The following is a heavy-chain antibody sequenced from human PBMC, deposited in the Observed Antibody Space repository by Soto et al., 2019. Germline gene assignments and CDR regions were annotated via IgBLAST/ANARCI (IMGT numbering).Heavy chain of an antibody. Sequence: KTSETLSLTCTVSGGSVTSDEDYWSWIRQSPGKGLEWIGYISNSGSTGYNPSLKTRLSMSVDRSKNQFTLRLTSVTAADTAVYFCATESGSTYGYFDYWGQETQVTVSS. CDR3: ATESGSTYGYFDY. D-gene: IGHD5-18*01. J-gene: IGHJ4*02. CDR2: ISNSGST. V-gene: IGHV4-30-4*01. CDR1: GGSVTSDEDY.